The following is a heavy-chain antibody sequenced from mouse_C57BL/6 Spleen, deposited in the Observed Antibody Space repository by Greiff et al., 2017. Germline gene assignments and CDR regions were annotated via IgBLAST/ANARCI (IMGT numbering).Heavy chain of an antibody. J-gene: IGHJ2*01. Sequence: QVQLQQPGAELVMPGASVKLSCKASGYTFTSYWMHWVKQRPGQGLEWIGEIDPSDSYTNYNQKFKGKSTLTVDKSSSTAYMQLSSLTSEDSAVYYCARYDSGLYYFDYWGQGTTLTVSS. V-gene: IGHV1-69*01. CDR3: ARYDSGLYYFDY. CDR1: GYTFTSYW. D-gene: IGHD2-12*01. CDR2: IDPSDSYT.